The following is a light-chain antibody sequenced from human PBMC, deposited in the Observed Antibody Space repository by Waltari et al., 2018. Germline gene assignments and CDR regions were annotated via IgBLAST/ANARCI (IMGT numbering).Light chain of an antibody. CDR1: QSISSY. CDR2: AAS. V-gene: IGKV1-39*01. CDR3: QR. Sequence: DIQMTQSPSSLSASVGDRVTITCRASQSISSYLNWYQQKPGKAPKLLIYAASSLQSGVPSRFSGSGSGTDFTLTISSLQPEDFATYYCQRLGQGTKLEIK. J-gene: IGKJ2*01.